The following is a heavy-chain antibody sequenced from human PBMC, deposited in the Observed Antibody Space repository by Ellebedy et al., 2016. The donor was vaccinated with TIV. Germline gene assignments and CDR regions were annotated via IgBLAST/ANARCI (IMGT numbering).Heavy chain of an antibody. CDR2: IDPSNSNS. Sequence: PGGSLRLSCKGSGYIFTNFWISWVRQMPGKGLEWMGRIDPSNSNSNYSPSFQGHVTISADKSISTAYLQWNNLRASDTAMYYCASLWDTVPGDSYTMDVWGQGTTVTVPS. J-gene: IGHJ6*02. CDR3: ASLWDTVPGDSYTMDV. CDR1: GYIFTNFW. V-gene: IGHV5-10-1*01. D-gene: IGHD3-16*01.